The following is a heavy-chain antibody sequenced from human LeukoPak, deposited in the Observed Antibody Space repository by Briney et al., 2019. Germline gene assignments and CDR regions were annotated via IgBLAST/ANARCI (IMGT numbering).Heavy chain of an antibody. CDR1: GGSINSYY. CDR3: ARAGMVMPDVPLIDQYYYFLDV. V-gene: IGHV4-4*07. Sequence: SETLSLTCTVSGGSINSYYWNWVRQSAAKGLEWVGRVYPTGRTDYNPSLKSRVTISVDRSNNQMSLTLNSVTAADTAVYFCARAGMVMPDVPLIDQYYYFLDVWGKGTAVTVSS. D-gene: IGHD2-21*02. J-gene: IGHJ6*03. CDR2: VYPTGRT.